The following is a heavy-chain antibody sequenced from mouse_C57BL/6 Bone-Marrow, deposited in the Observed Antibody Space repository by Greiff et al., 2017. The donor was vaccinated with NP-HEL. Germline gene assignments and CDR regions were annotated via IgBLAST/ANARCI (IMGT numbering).Heavy chain of an antibody. CDR2: ISSGGDYI. J-gene: IGHJ2*01. V-gene: IGHV5S21*01. D-gene: IGHD1-1*01. CDR3: TRPHYGSSYDYFDY. Sequence: EVMLVESGEGLVKPGGSLKLSCAASGFTFSSYAMSWVRQTPEKRLEWVAYISSGGDYIYYADTVKGRFTISRDNARNTLYLQMSSLKSEDTAMYYCTRPHYGSSYDYFDYWGQGTTLTVSS. CDR1: GFTFSSYA.